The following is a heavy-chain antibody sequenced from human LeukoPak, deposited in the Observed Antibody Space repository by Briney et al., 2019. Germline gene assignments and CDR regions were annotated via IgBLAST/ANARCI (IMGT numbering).Heavy chain of an antibody. CDR3: LSCIAPNCYAF. CDR2: INNDGTTT. D-gene: IGHD2-2*01. Sequence: GGSLSLSCAASGFTFSTHWMHWVRQAPGKGLVWVSCINNDGTTTTYADSVKGRFTISRDNAKSTLYLQMNSLRAEDTAVYYCLSCIAPNCYAFWRQGAPVTVSS. J-gene: IGHJ4*02. V-gene: IGHV3-74*03. CDR1: GFTFSTHW.